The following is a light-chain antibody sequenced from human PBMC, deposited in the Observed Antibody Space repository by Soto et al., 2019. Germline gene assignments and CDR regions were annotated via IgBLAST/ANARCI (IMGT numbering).Light chain of an antibody. CDR3: QQRSNWQGIT. V-gene: IGKV3D-11*02. CDR1: QSVSSY. Sequence: EIVLTQSPATLSLSPGERATLSCRASQSVSSYLAWYQQKPGQAPRLLIYAASNRATGIPARFSGSGPGTDFTLTISSLEPEDFAVYYCQQRSNWQGITFGQGTRLEIK. J-gene: IGKJ5*01. CDR2: AAS.